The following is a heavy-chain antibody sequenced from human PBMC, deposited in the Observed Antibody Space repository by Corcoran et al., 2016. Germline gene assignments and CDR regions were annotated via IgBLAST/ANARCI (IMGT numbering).Heavy chain of an antibody. CDR3: ARGSFSEYSSSRWFDY. D-gene: IGHD6-6*01. Sequence: QVQLQQWGAGLLKPSETLSLTCAVYGGSFSGYYWSWIRQPPGKGLEWIGEINHSGSTNYNPSLKSRVTISVDTSKNQFSLKLSSVTAADTAVYDCARGSFSEYSSSRWFDYWGQGTLVTVSS. CDR1: GGSFSGYY. J-gene: IGHJ4*02. CDR2: INHSGST. V-gene: IGHV4-34*01.